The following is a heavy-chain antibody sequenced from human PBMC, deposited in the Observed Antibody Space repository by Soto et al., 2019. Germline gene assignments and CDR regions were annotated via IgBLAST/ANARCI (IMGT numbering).Heavy chain of an antibody. CDR1: VLICFSYT. CDR3: GSWSYFDH. J-gene: IGHJ4*02. D-gene: IGHD3-3*01. Sequence: PGGSXGLSGASSVLICFSYTRMLFRHAPGKGLEWVSTISGSYGNAFYADSVNGRFAISRDNSQSTLYLQMNSLRADDTAMYYFGSWSYFDHCGQ. V-gene: IGHV3-23*01. CDR2: ISGSYGNA.